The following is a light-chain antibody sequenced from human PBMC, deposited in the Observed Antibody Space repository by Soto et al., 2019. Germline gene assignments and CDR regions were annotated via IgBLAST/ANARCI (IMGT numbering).Light chain of an antibody. Sequence: DIVMTQSPDSLAVSLGERATFNCKSSQTVLSSSNNKNYLTWYQQKPGQPPKLLIYWASTRESGVPDRFSGSGSGTDFTLTISSLQAEDVAVYYCQQYYRTPLTFGQGTKVEVK. V-gene: IGKV4-1*01. CDR2: WAS. CDR3: QQYYRTPLT. J-gene: IGKJ1*01. CDR1: QTVLSSSNNKNY.